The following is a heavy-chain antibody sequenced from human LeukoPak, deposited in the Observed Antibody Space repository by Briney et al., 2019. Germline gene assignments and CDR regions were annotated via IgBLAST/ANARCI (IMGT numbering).Heavy chain of an antibody. CDR1: GVSIIDYY. Sequence: SETLSLTCTVSGVSIIDYYWSWIPQPPGKGLEWIAYISYNGGTYSNPSLKSRVTISIDTSKNQFSLKLSSVTAADTAIFYCARHKHSSGLASLDFWGPGTLVTVSS. J-gene: IGHJ4*02. CDR3: ARHKHSSGLASLDF. CDR2: ISYNGGT. D-gene: IGHD5-18*01. V-gene: IGHV4-59*08.